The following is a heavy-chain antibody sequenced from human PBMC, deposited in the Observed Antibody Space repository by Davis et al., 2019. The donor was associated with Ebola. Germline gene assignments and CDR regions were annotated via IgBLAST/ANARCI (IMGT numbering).Heavy chain of an antibody. CDR2: IIPIFGTA. J-gene: IGHJ6*02. CDR3: ATKPHCSGGSCYAWYYGMDV. CDR1: GYTFTSYY. D-gene: IGHD2-15*01. V-gene: IGHV1-69*06. Sequence: SVKVSCKASGYTFTSYYMHWVRQAPGQGLEWMGGIIPIFGTANYAQKFQGRVTITADKSTSTAYMELSSLRSEDTAVYYCATKPHCSGGSCYAWYYGMDVWGQGTTVTVSS.